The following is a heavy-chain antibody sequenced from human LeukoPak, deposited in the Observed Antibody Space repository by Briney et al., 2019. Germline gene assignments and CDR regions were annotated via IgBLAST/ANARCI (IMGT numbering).Heavy chain of an antibody. Sequence: SETLSLTCTVSGGSISSSSYSWGWIRQPPGKGLEWTGSSYYSGSTYYNPPLKSRVTISVDTSKDQFSLKLSSVTAADTAVYYCARRSGITIFGVVTHDFDYWGQGTLVTVSS. V-gene: IGHV4-39*01. J-gene: IGHJ4*02. CDR2: SYYSGST. D-gene: IGHD3-3*01. CDR1: GGSISSSSYS. CDR3: ARRSGITIFGVVTHDFDY.